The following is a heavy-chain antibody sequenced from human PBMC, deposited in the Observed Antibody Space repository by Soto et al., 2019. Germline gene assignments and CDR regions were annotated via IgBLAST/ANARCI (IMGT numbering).Heavy chain of an antibody. V-gene: IGHV3-33*07. CDR1: YC. CDR3: ARDSCIAGRSTNCQIFDC. CDR2: IWYDGSNK. D-gene: IGHD2-2*01. Sequence: YCMLVCRQVLDKKKEWVAVIWYDGSNKYYADSVKGRFTISRDNSKNTLYLQMNSLRAEDTAVYYSARDSCIAGRSTNCQIFDCSARGT. J-gene: IGHJ5*01.